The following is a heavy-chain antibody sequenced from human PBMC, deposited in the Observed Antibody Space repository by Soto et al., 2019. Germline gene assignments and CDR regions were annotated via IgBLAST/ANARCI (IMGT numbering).Heavy chain of an antibody. V-gene: IGHV3-48*02. D-gene: IGHD1-26*01. J-gene: IGHJ3*02. Sequence: GGSLRLSCAASGFTFSTYNMNWVRQAPGKGLEWISDISSGSSTIYYADSVKGRFTISRDNAKNSLYLQMNSLREEDTAVYYCERQKIVGTSLMSAFDIWGRGKMVTVSS. CDR3: ERQKIVGTSLMSAFDI. CDR1: GFTFSTYN. CDR2: ISSGSSTI.